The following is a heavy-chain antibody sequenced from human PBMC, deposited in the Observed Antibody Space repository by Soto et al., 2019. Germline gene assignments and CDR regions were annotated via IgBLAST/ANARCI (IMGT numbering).Heavy chain of an antibody. J-gene: IGHJ4*02. CDR1: GFTVSSKY. V-gene: IGHV3-66*01. Sequence: GALRLSCAASGFTVSSKYMSWVRQAPGKGLEWVSLIQSGGPTYYADSVKGRFTISRDTSENTLHLQMDSLRAEDTAVYYCARVVHYGDDLYYFDYWGQGTLVTVSS. CDR2: IQSGGPT. D-gene: IGHD4-17*01. CDR3: ARVVHYGDDLYYFDY.